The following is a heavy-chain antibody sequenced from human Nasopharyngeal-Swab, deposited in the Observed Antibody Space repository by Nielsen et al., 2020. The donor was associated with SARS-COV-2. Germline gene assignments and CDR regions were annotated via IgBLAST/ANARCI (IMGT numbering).Heavy chain of an antibody. D-gene: IGHD1/OR15-1a*01. CDR1: GFTFRRDW. Sequence: GGSLRLSCADSGFTFRRDWMSWVRQAPGKGLEWVANIKQDGSETYYVDSVKGRFTISRDNAKNSLYLQMNSLRAGDTAVYYCAREGLEQRVFDYWGQGTLVTVSS. V-gene: IGHV3-7*01. CDR2: IKQDGSET. J-gene: IGHJ4*02. CDR3: AREGLEQRVFDY.